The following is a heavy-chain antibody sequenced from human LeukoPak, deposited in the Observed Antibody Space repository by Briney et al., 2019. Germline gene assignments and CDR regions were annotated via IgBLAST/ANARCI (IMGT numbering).Heavy chain of an antibody. J-gene: IGHJ4*02. CDR2: IYHSGST. D-gene: IGHD6-19*01. CDR3: ARKKGYSSGWYDRWYYFDY. V-gene: IGHV4-38-2*02. Sequence: SETLSLTCTVSGYSISSGYYWGWIRQPPGKGLEWIGSIYHSGSTYYNPSLKSRVTISVDTSKNQFSLKLSSVTAADTAVYYCARKKGYSSGWYDRWYYFDYWGQGTLVTVSS. CDR1: GYSISSGYY.